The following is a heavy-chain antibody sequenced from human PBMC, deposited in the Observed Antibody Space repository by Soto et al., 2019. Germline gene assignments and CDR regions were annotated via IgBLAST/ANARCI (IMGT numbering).Heavy chain of an antibody. J-gene: IGHJ4*02. Sequence: GGSLRLSCAGSGFTFSNYAMTWVRQAPGKGLEWVSVISGSGSSTYYADSVKGRFTISRDNSKNTLYLQMNSLRAEDTAVYYCAKSTDYYGSGRSVYWGQGTLVTGS. CDR1: GFTFSNYA. CDR3: AKSTDYYGSGRSVY. CDR2: ISGSGSST. D-gene: IGHD3-10*01. V-gene: IGHV3-23*01.